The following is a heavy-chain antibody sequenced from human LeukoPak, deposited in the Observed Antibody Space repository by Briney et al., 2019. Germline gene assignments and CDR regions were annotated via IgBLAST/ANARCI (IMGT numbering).Heavy chain of an antibody. CDR1: GYTFISYG. V-gene: IGHV1-18*01. CDR3: ATVSRYCSGGSCPHSN. Sequence: ASVKVSCKASGYTFISYGISWVRQAPGQGLEWMGWISAYNGNTNYAQKLQGRVTTTTDTSTSTAYMELSSLRSEDTAVYYCATVSRYCSGGSCPHSNWGQGTLVTVSS. CDR2: ISAYNGNT. J-gene: IGHJ4*02. D-gene: IGHD2-15*01.